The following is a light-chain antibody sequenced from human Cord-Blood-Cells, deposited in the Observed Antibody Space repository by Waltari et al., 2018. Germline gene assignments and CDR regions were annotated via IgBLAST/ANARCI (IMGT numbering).Light chain of an antibody. CDR2: AAS. V-gene: IGKV1-39*01. CDR1: QSISSY. J-gene: IGKJ1*01. Sequence: DLQMTQSPSSLSASVGYRDTITCRASQSISSYLKWYQQKPGKVPKLLIYAASSLQSGVPSRFSGSGSGTDFTLTISSLQPEDFATYYCQQSYSTPWTFGQGTKVEIK. CDR3: QQSYSTPWT.